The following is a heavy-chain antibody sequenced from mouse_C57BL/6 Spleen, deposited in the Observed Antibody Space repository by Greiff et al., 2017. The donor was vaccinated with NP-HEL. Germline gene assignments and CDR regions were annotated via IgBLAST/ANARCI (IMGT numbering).Heavy chain of an antibody. D-gene: IGHD2-4*01. Sequence: EVQRVESGGGLVKPGGSLKLSCAASGFTFSSYAMSWVRQTPEKRLEWVATISDGGSYTYYPDNVKGRFTISRDNAKNNLYLQMSHLKSEDTAMYYCARDYDYPFAYWGQGTLVTVSA. CDR3: ARDYDYPFAY. J-gene: IGHJ3*01. V-gene: IGHV5-4*01. CDR1: GFTFSSYA. CDR2: ISDGGSYT.